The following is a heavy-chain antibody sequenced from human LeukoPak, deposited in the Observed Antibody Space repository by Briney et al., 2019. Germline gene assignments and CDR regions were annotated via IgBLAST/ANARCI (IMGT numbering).Heavy chain of an antibody. CDR3: ARQTAMGRSGDY. D-gene: IGHD5-18*01. CDR2: IDPSDSET. J-gene: IGHJ4*02. CDR1: GYGFTSYW. Sequence: GEALQISFQASGYGFTSYWIGWVRQMPGKGLEWMGIIDPSDSETRYTPSFQGQVTISVDKSLTTADLQWNSLKASDTAMYYCARQTAMGRSGDYWGQGTLVTVSS. V-gene: IGHV5-51*01.